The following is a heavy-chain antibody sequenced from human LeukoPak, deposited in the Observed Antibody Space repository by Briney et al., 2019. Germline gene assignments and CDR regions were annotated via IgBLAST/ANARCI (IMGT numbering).Heavy chain of an antibody. Sequence: ASVKVSCKPSGYSFTSHGISRVRQAPGQGREWMGGISAYNGNKNYAQKLQGRVTMSTDTSTSTAYMELRSLRSDDSAVYYCARGWDRYDYWGQGTLVTVSS. D-gene: IGHD1-26*01. J-gene: IGHJ4*02. CDR2: ISAYNGNK. CDR3: ARGWDRYDY. V-gene: IGHV1-18*01. CDR1: GYSFTSHG.